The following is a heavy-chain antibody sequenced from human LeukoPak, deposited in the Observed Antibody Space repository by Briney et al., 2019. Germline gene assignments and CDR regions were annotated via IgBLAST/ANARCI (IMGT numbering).Heavy chain of an antibody. J-gene: IGHJ5*02. CDR2: ISSSGSTI. V-gene: IGHV3-11*04. Sequence: PGGSLRLSCAASGFTFSDYYMSWIRQAPGKGLEWVSYISSSGSTIYYADSVKGRFTISRDNAKNSLYLQMNSLRAEDTAVYYCARGLRFLEWLXPFDPWGQGXLVTVSS. CDR1: GFTFSDYY. CDR3: ARGLRFLEWLXPFDP. D-gene: IGHD3-3*01.